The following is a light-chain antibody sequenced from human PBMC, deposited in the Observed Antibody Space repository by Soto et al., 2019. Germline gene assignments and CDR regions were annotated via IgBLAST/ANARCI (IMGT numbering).Light chain of an antibody. CDR1: QNIRVY. CDR3: QYYDNWRLS. J-gene: IGKJ4*01. V-gene: IGKV1-39*02. Sequence: DIQMTQSPSSLSASVGDRVTITCRASQNIRVYLNWYQQKPGKAPKPLIYAASTLLSGVPSRFSGSGSGTEVTLTISSLQPEDFAVYYCQYYDNWRLSFGRGTTVEIK. CDR2: AAS.